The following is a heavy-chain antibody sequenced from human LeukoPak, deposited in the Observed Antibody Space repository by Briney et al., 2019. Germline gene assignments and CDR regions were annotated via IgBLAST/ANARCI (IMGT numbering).Heavy chain of an antibody. D-gene: IGHD2-21*02. V-gene: IGHV1-2*02. J-gene: IGHJ4*02. Sequence: ASVKVSCKASGYTFIDYYIHWVRLAPGQGLEWMGWIKPNSGGTNFAQKFQGRVTMTRDMSITTAYMELSSLRSEDTAVYYCARSDLCDYWGQGTLVTVSS. CDR3: ARSDLCDY. CDR2: IKPNSGGT. CDR1: GYTFIDYY.